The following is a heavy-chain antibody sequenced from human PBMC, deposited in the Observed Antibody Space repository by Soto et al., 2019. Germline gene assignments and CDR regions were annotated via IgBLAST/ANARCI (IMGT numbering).Heavy chain of an antibody. CDR2: IFYNGNT. CDR3: ARCADSIGWYAQCCFDY. J-gene: IGHJ4*02. CDR1: GGSISSYY. D-gene: IGHD6-19*01. V-gene: IGHV4-59*01. Sequence: QVQLQESGPGLVKPSETLSLTCTVSGGSISSYYWSWIRQPPGKGLEWLGYIFYNGNTNYNPSLKSRVTISVDASKNQFSLNLSSVTAADTAVYYCARCADSIGWYAQCCFDYWGQGTLVTVSS.